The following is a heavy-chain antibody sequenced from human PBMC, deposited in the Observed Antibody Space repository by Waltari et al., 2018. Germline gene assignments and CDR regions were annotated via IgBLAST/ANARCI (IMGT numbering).Heavy chain of an antibody. V-gene: IGHV3-30*02. Sequence: QVQLVESGGGVVQPGGSLRLSCAASGFTFSSYGMHWVRQAPGKGLEWVAFIRYDGSNKYYADSVKGRFTISRDNSKNTLYLQMNSLRAEDTAVYYCAKDMTTVTTPYTLWGQGTLVTVSS. CDR3: AKDMTTVTTPYTL. CDR2: IRYDGSNK. CDR1: GFTFSSYG. D-gene: IGHD4-17*01. J-gene: IGHJ4*02.